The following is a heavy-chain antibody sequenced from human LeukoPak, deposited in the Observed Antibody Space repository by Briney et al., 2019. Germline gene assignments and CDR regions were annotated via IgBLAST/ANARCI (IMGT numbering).Heavy chain of an antibody. J-gene: IGHJ4*02. CDR1: GFAPQNYA. V-gene: IGHV3-9*02. CDR3: ARGPGWALHKRYFDS. CDR2: VSWDNGHI. D-gene: IGHD1-26*01. Sequence: GRSLRLSCAASGFAPQNYAMHWVRPAPRGGLEWVSSVSWDNGHIASADSVKGRFSFSRDNAKNSLYLQMSSLRPEDTALYYCARGPGWALHKRYFDSWGQGALVIVSS.